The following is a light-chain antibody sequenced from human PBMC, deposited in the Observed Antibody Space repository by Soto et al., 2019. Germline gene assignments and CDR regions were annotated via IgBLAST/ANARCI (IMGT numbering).Light chain of an antibody. CDR1: TGPVTSGHW. V-gene: IGLV7-46*01. J-gene: IGLJ2*01. Sequence: QAVVTQEPSLTVSPGGTVTLTCDSSTGPVTSGHWPYWLQQKPGQAPRTLIYDTSKKHSWPPARFSGSLLGGKAALTVSGAPPDDEADYSCLLSNSGSPTVVFGGGTQVTVL. CDR3: LLSNSGSPTVV. CDR2: DTS.